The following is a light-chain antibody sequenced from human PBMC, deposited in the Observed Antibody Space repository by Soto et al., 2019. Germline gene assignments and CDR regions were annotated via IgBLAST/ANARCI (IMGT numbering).Light chain of an antibody. CDR1: DSNIGTNY. J-gene: IGLJ2*01. V-gene: IGLV1-51*01. Sequence: QSVLTQPPSVSAAPGQRVTISCSGSDSNIGTNYVSWYQHLPGAAPRLLIYDNNRRPSGIPDRFSGSKSGTSATLDITGLQTGDEADYFCGTWDNSLNALVVFGGGTKLTVL. CDR2: DNN. CDR3: GTWDNSLNALVV.